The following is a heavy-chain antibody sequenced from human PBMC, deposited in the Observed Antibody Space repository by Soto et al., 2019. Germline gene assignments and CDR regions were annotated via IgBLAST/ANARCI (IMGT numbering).Heavy chain of an antibody. Sequence: SETLSLTCTVSGDSISSYYWSWIRQHPGKGLEWVGYIYYSGSTYYNPSLKSRVTISVDTSKNQFSLKLSSVTAADTAVYYCARGWWELNHFDYWGQGTLVTVSS. CDR1: GDSISSYY. CDR2: IYYSGST. J-gene: IGHJ4*02. CDR3: ARGWWELNHFDY. V-gene: IGHV4-59*06. D-gene: IGHD1-26*01.